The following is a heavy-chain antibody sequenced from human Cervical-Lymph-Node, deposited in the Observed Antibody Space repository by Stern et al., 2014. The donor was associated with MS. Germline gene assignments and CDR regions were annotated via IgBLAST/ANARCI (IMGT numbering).Heavy chain of an antibody. D-gene: IGHD3-10*01. CDR2: ISYDGSKK. CDR3: VRGLRGSYPFDY. V-gene: IGHV3-30*03. CDR1: GFAFNSYG. Sequence: DQLVESGGGVVQPEGSLRLSCAASGFAFNSYGMHWVRQAPGKGLEWVTVISYDGSKKFYADSVKGRFTIFRDNSENALYLQMHSLRPEDTAVYYCVRGLRGSYPFDYWGQGTLVTVSS. J-gene: IGHJ4*02.